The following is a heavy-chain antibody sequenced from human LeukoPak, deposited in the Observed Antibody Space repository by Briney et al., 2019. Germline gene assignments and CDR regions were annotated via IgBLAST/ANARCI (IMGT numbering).Heavy chain of an antibody. CDR2: IYYSGST. D-gene: IGHD1-1*01. CDR1: GGSISSYY. J-gene: IGHJ3*02. V-gene: IGHV4-59*01. CDR3: ARGPRTASNAFDI. Sequence: SETLSLTCTVSGGSISSYYWSWIRQPPGEGLEWIGYIYYSGSTNYNPSLKSRVTISVDTSKNQFSLKLSSVTAADTAVYYCARGPRTASNAFDIWGQGTMVTVSS.